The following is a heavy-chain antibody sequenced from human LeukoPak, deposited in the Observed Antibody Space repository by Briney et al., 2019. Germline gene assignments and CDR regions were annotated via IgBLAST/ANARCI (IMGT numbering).Heavy chain of an antibody. V-gene: IGHV1-18*01. CDR2: ISAYNGNT. CDR3: ARDQITMVRGAVFDY. D-gene: IGHD3-10*01. Sequence: ASVKVSCKASGYTFTTYGISWVRQAPGQGLEWMGWISAYNGNTNYAQKLQGRVTMTTDTSTSTAYMELRSLRSDDTAVYYCARDQITMVRGAVFDYWGQGILVTVSS. CDR1: GYTFTTYG. J-gene: IGHJ4*02.